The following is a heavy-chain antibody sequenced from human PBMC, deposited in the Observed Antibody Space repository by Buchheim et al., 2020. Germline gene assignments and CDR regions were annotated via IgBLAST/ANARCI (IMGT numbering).Heavy chain of an antibody. CDR2: ISYDGSNK. CDR3: VIPANPDYYDSSGHFQH. J-gene: IGHJ1*01. CDR1: GFTFSSYA. D-gene: IGHD3-22*01. Sequence: QVQLVESGGGVVQPGRSLRLSCAASGFTFSSYAMHWVRQAPGKGLEWVAVISYDGSNKYYADSVKGRFTISRDNSENTLYLQMNSLRAEDTAVYYCVIPANPDYYDSSGHFQHWGQGTL. V-gene: IGHV3-30-3*01.